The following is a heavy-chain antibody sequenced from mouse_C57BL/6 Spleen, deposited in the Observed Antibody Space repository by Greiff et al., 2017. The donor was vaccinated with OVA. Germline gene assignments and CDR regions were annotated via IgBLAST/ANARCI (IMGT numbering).Heavy chain of an antibody. J-gene: IGHJ4*01. CDR3: ARSYGSSYDHYYAMDY. V-gene: IGHV1-39*01. CDR2: INPNYGTT. Sequence: VQLKESGPELVKPGASVKISCKASGYSFTDYNMNWVKQSNGKSLEWIGVINPNYGTTSYNQKFKGKATLTVDQSSSTAYMQLNSLTSEDSAVYYCARSYGSSYDHYYAMDYWGQGTSVTVSS. D-gene: IGHD1-1*01. CDR1: GYSFTDYN.